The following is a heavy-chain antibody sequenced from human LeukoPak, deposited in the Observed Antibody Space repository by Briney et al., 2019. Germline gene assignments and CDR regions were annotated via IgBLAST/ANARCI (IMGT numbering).Heavy chain of an antibody. CDR2: IYSSGST. CDR3: ARGGAAIRFDP. J-gene: IGHJ5*02. D-gene: IGHD5-24*01. V-gene: IGHV4-4*07. CDR1: GGSISNYY. Sequence: SETLSLTCTVSGGSISNYYWSWIRQPAGKGLEWIGRIYSSGSTNNNPSFKSRVTMSVDTSNNQFSLKLTSVTAADTAAYYCARGGAAIRFDPWGQGTLVTVSS.